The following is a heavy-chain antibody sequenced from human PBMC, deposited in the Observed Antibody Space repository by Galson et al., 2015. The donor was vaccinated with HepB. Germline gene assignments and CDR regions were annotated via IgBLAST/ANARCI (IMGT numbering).Heavy chain of an antibody. CDR1: GYTFTSYY. J-gene: IGHJ5*02. D-gene: IGHD2-2*01. CDR2: INPSGGST. V-gene: IGHV1-46*01. Sequence: SVKVSCKASGYTFTSYYMHWVRQAPGQGLEWMGIINPSGGSTSYAQKFQGRVTMTRDTSTSTVYMELSSLRSEDTAVYYCARAYCSSTSCYLDWFDPWGQGTLVTVSS. CDR3: ARAYCSSTSCYLDWFDP.